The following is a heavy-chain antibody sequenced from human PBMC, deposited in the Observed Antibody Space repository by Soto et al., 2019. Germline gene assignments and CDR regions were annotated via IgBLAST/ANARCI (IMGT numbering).Heavy chain of an antibody. Sequence: EVQLVESGGGLGKPGGSLRLSCAASGFTFSNAWMSWVRQAPGKGLEWVGRIKSKTDGGTTDYAAPVKGRFTISRDDSKNTLYLQMNSLKTEDTAVYYCTTDPRRGFGETRPPYYYYYGMDVWGQGTTVTVSS. J-gene: IGHJ6*02. V-gene: IGHV3-15*01. D-gene: IGHD3-10*01. CDR1: GFTFSNAW. CDR2: IKSKTDGGTT. CDR3: TTDPRRGFGETRPPYYYYYGMDV.